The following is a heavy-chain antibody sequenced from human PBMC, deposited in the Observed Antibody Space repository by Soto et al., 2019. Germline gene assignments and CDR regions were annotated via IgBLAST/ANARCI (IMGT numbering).Heavy chain of an antibody. CDR3: ARGPNSITIFGVVISGMDV. J-gene: IGHJ6*02. Sequence: QVQLVQSGAEVKKPGASVKVSCKASGYTFTSYGISWVRQAPGQGLEWMGWINPNSGGTNYAQKFQGRVTMTRDTSISTAYMELSRLRSDDTAVYYCARGPNSITIFGVVISGMDVWGQGTTVTVSS. CDR2: INPNSGGT. D-gene: IGHD3-3*01. V-gene: IGHV1-2*02. CDR1: GYTFTSYG.